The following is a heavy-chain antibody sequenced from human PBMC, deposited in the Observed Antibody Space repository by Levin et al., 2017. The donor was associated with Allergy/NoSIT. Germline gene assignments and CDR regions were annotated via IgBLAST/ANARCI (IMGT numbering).Heavy chain of an antibody. J-gene: IGHJ6*03. D-gene: IGHD6-19*01. CDR1: GFSFSSHD. CDR3: TLVPYYRIALAGHYMDV. Sequence: GGSLRLSCAASGFSFSSHDMNWVRLAPGKGLGWLAYITSSGRTTDYADSVKGRFTISRDNAKNSLYLQMNSLRDEDTAVYYCTLVPYYRIALAGHYMDVWGKGTTVTVSS. CDR2: ITSSGRTT. V-gene: IGHV3-48*02.